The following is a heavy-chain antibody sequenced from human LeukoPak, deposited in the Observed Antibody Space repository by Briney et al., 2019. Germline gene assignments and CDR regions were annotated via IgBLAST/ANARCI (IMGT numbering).Heavy chain of an antibody. D-gene: IGHD1-20*01. J-gene: IGHJ3*01. Sequence: PGGSLRLSCAASGFTFSDHFMDWVRQAPGKGLEWVGRIRKKPNNYTTEYAESVKGRFTISRDDSKNSLYLQMNSLEAEDTGVYYCARVSAITGATDALDFWGQGAMVTASS. CDR3: ARVSAITGATDALDF. CDR2: IRKKPNNYTT. CDR1: GFTFSDHF. V-gene: IGHV3-72*01.